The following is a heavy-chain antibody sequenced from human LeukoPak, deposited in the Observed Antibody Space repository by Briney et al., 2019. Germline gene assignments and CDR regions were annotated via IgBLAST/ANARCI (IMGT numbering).Heavy chain of an antibody. D-gene: IGHD3-3*01. V-gene: IGHV4-59*01. J-gene: IGHJ4*02. Sequence: PSETLSLTCTVSGGSISSYYWSWIRQPPGKGLEWIGYIYYSGSTNYNPSLKSRVTISVDTSKNQFSLKLSFVTAADTAVYYCARAPQTYYDFWSGYSEAPQFDYWGQGTLVTVSS. CDR3: ARAPQTYYDFWSGYSEAPQFDY. CDR2: IYYSGST. CDR1: GGSISSYY.